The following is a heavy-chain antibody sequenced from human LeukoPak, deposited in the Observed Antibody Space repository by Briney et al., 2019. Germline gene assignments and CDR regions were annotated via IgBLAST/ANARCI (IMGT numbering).Heavy chain of an antibody. Sequence: ASVKVSCKVSGYTLTELSMHWVRQAPGKWLEWMGGFDPEDGETIYAQKFQGRVTMTEDTSTDTAYMELSSLRSEDTAVYYCATLGDSSGYPPFKVWFDPWGQGTLVTVSS. D-gene: IGHD3-22*01. J-gene: IGHJ5*02. CDR3: ATLGDSSGYPPFKVWFDP. V-gene: IGHV1-24*01. CDR2: FDPEDGET. CDR1: GYTLTELS.